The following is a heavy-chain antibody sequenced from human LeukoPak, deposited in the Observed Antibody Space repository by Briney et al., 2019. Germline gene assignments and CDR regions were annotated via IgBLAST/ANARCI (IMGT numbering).Heavy chain of an antibody. CDR1: GYTLTELS. CDR2: FDPEDGET. V-gene: IGHV1-24*01. CDR3: ATSLYYYDSSGYYGY. D-gene: IGHD3-22*01. J-gene: IGHJ4*02. Sequence: ASVKVSCKVSGYTLTELSMHWVRQAPGKGLEWMGGFDPEDGETIYAQKFQGRVTMTEDTSTGTAYMELSSLRSEDTAVYYCATSLYYYDSSGYYGYWGQGTLVTVSS.